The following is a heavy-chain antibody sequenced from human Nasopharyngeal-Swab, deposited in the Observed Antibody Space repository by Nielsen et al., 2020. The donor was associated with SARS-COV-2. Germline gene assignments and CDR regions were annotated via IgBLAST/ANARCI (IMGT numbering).Heavy chain of an antibody. J-gene: IGHJ4*02. CDR3: ARSPTDYSNYAFDY. V-gene: IGHV3-74*01. D-gene: IGHD4-11*01. CDR2: INRDGSST. CDR1: GFTFSSYW. Sequence: GESLKISCAASGFTFSSYWMHWVRQAPGKGLVWVSRINRDGSSTSYADSVKGRFTISRDNAKNTLYLQMNSLRAEDTAVYYCARSPTDYSNYAFDYWGQGTLVTVSS.